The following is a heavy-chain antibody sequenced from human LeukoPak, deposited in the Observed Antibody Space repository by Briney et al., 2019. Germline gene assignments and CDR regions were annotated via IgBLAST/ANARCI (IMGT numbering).Heavy chain of an antibody. J-gene: IGHJ4*02. CDR1: GYTFTSYG. Sequence: ASVKVSCKASGYTFTSYGFSWVRQAPGQGLEWMGWISAYNGNTNYAQKLQGRVTMTTDTSTSTAYMELRSLRSDDTAVYYCARDGPTRPKDPFDYWGQGTLVTVSS. CDR2: ISAYNGNT. CDR3: ARDGPTRPKDPFDY. V-gene: IGHV1-18*01.